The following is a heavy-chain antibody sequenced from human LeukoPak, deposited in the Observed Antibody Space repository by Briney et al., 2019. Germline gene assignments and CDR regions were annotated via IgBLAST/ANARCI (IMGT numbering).Heavy chain of an antibody. D-gene: IGHD3-9*01. J-gene: IGHJ4*02. V-gene: IGHV3-15*01. CDR2: IKSKTDGGTT. CDR3: TTVRYFDWLFPY. CDR1: GFTFSNAW. Sequence: PGGSLRLSCAASGFTFSNAWMSWVRQAPGKGLEWVCRIKSKTDGGTTDYAAPVKGRFTISRDDTKNTLYQQMNSLKTEDTAVYYSTTVRYFDWLFPYWGQRTLVTVSS.